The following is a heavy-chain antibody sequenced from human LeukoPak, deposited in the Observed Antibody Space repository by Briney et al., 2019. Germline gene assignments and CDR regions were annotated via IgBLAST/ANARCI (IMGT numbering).Heavy chain of an antibody. CDR1: GFSLSTSGMR. CDR2: IDWDDDK. CDR3: ARTESGSGYDY. V-gene: IGHV2-70*04. D-gene: IGHD3-10*01. J-gene: IGHJ4*02. Sequence: SGPTLVNPTQTLTLTCTFSGFSLSTSGMRVSWIRQPPGKALEWLARIDWDDDKFYSTSLETRLTISKDTSKNQVVLTMTNMDPVDTATYYCARTESGSGYDYWGQGTLVTVSS.